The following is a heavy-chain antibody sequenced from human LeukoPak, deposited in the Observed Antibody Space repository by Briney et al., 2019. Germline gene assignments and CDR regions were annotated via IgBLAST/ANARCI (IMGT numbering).Heavy chain of an antibody. Sequence: ASVKVSCKASGGTFSSYAISWVRQAPGQGLEWMGGIIPIFGTANYAQKFQGRVTITADESTSTAYMELSSLRSEDTAVYYCARAPSRWLVRFDYWGQGTLVTVSS. CDR2: IIPIFGTA. CDR1: GGTFSSYA. D-gene: IGHD6-19*01. CDR3: ARAPSRWLVRFDY. J-gene: IGHJ4*02. V-gene: IGHV1-69*13.